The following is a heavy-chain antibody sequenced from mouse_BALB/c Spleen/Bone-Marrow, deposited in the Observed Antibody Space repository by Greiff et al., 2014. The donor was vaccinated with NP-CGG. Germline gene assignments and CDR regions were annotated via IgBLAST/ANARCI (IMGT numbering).Heavy chain of an antibody. V-gene: IGHV2-6-1*01. CDR2: IWSDGST. Sequence: VHLVESGPGLVAPSQGLSITCTISGFSLTSYGVHWVRQPPGKGLEWLVAIWSDGSTTYNSALKSRLSISKENSKSQVFLKMNSLQTDDTAMYYCARSPSTMITGGFAYWGQGTLVTVSA. CDR1: GFSLTSYG. D-gene: IGHD2-4*01. CDR3: ARSPSTMITGGFAY. J-gene: IGHJ3*01.